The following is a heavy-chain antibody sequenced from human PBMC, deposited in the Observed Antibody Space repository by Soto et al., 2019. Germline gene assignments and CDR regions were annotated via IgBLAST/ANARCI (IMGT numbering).Heavy chain of an antibody. D-gene: IGHD6-13*01. CDR2: IYYNGAT. V-gene: IGHV4-31*03. CDR3: VRNGQINSSWYTPEFQH. J-gene: IGHJ1*01. Sequence: QVQLQESGPGLVKPSQTLSVTCTVSGGSISSGGHYWSWIRQHPGKALEWMGYIYYNGATNYKPSLKRRLAISRDTTKNQFSLRRTSVTAADTAVYFCVRNGQINSSWYTPEFQHWGQGTLVTVSS. CDR1: GGSISSGGHY.